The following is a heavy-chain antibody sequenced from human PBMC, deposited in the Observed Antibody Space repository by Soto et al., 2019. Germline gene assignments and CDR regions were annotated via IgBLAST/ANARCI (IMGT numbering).Heavy chain of an antibody. CDR3: ARGKTNVYALDV. J-gene: IGHJ6*02. CDR1: GFTFSSYW. Sequence: EVQLVESGGDLVKPGVSLRLSCDASGFTFSSYWMHWVRQAPGKELVWVSRIKGDGSSTNSADSLQGRFTISRDNAKSTLYLQINSLRAEDTAVYYCARGKTNVYALDVWGQGTAVTVS. V-gene: IGHV3-74*01. CDR2: IKGDGSST.